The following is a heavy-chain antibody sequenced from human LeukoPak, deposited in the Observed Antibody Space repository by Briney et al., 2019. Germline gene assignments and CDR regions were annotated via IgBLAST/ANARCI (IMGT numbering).Heavy chain of an antibody. J-gene: IGHJ5*02. CDR2: ISHSGST. CDR1: GGSFSGYY. Sequence: SETLSLTCAVYGGSFSGYYWSWIRQPPGKGLEWIGEISHSGSTNYNPSLKSRVAISVDTSKNQFSLKLSSVTAADTAVYYCAREAAAAGRNWFDPWGQGTLVTVSS. V-gene: IGHV4-34*01. CDR3: AREAAAAGRNWFDP. D-gene: IGHD6-13*01.